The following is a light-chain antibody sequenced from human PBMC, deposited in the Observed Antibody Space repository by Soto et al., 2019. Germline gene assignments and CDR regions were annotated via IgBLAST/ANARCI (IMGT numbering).Light chain of an antibody. V-gene: IGKV3-11*01. CDR1: QSVSTY. CDR3: QQSSNWQGT. CDR2: DAS. Sequence: EIVLTQSPATLSLSPWERATLSSRASQSVSTYLAWYQQKAGRPPRLLIYDASKRAPGIPARFSGSGSGTDFALTISSLEPEDFAVYYCQQSSNWQGTFGRGTKV. J-gene: IGKJ1*01.